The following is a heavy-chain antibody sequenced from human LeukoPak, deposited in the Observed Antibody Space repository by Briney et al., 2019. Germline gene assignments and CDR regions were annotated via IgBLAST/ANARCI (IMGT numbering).Heavy chain of an antibody. J-gene: IGHJ6*02. CDR2: IIPIFGTA. Sequence: GASVKVSCKASGGTFSSYAISWVRQAPGQGLEWMGGIIPIFGTANYAQKFQGRVTITEDESTSTAYMELSSLRSEDTAVYYCARDPYYYYYGMDVWGQGTTVTVSS. V-gene: IGHV1-69*13. CDR3: ARDPYYYYYGMDV. CDR1: GGTFSSYA.